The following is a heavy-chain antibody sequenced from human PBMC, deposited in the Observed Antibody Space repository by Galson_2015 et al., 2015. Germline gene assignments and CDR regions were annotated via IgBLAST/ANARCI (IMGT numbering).Heavy chain of an antibody. D-gene: IGHD2-2*01. V-gene: IGHV1-2*06. CDR2: INPNSGGT. CDR1: GYTFTGYY. Sequence: SVKVSCKASGYTFTGYYMHWVRQAPGQGLEWMGRINPNSGGTNYAQKFQGRVTMTRDTSISTAYKELSRLRSDDTAVYHCARDRQYQLPRNYYMDVWGKGTTVTVSS. CDR3: ARDRQYQLPRNYYMDV. J-gene: IGHJ6*03.